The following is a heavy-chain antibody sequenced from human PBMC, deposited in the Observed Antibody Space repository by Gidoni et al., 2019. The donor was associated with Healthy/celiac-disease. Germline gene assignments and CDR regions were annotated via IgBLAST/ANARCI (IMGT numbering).Heavy chain of an antibody. CDR3: ARDKGPASRDYGMDV. CDR1: GGSISSYY. D-gene: IGHD2-2*01. V-gene: IGHV4-59*01. Sequence: QVQLQESGPGLVKPSETLSLTCTVSGGSISSYYWSWIRQPPGKGLEWIGYIYYSGSTNYNPSLKSRVTISVDTSKNQFSLKLSSVTATDTAVYYCARDKGPASRDYGMDVWGQGTTVTVSS. CDR2: IYYSGST. J-gene: IGHJ6*02.